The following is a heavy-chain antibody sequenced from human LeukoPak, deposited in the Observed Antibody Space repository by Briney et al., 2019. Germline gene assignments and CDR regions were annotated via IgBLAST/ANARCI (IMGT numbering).Heavy chain of an antibody. CDR1: GGSISSYY. Sequence: SETLSLTCTVSGGSISSYYWSWVRQPPGKGLEWIGRIYTSGSTNYNPSLKSRVTMSVDTSKNQFSLKLSSVTAADTAVYYCARSTRSPYDYVWGSYRDDAFDIWGQGTMVTVSS. J-gene: IGHJ3*02. D-gene: IGHD3-16*02. CDR2: IYTSGST. V-gene: IGHV4-4*07. CDR3: ARSTRSPYDYVWGSYRDDAFDI.